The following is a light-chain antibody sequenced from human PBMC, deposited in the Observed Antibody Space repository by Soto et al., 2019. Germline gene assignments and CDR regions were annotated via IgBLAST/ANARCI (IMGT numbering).Light chain of an antibody. Sequence: DIQMTQSPSSLSASVGDRVTITCQASQDISNYLNWYQKNPGKAPKLLIYDASNLETGVPSRFSGSGSGTDFTFTISSLQPEDIATYYCQQYDNLPRLTFGGGPTVEIK. J-gene: IGKJ4*01. CDR3: QQYDNLPRLT. CDR1: QDISNY. V-gene: IGKV1-33*01. CDR2: DAS.